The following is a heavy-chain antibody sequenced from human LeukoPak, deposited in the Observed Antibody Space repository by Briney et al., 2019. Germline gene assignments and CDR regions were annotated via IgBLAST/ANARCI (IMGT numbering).Heavy chain of an antibody. CDR2: IIPIFGTA. CDR1: GGTFSSYA. CDR3: NALPYCSSTSCYGYYYYMDV. V-gene: IGHV1-69*01. J-gene: IGHJ6*03. D-gene: IGHD2-2*01. Sequence: SVKVSCKASGGTFSSYAISWERQAPGQGLEWMGGIIPIFGTANYAQKFQGRVTITADESTSTAYMELSSLRSEDTAVYYCNALPYCSSTSCYGYYYYMDVWGKGTTVTVSS.